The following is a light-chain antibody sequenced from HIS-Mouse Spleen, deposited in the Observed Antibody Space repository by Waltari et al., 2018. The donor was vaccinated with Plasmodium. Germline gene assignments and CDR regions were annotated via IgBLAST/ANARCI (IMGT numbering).Light chain of an antibody. J-gene: IGLJ3*02. V-gene: IGLV2-8*01. CDR1: RSAVVGDNS. CDR3: SSYAGSNNLV. CDR2: EVS. Sequence: QSALTQPPSASGSPGQSVTIPCTGTRSAVVGDNSLSWYHQPPGKAPKLMIDEVSKRPSGVPDRFSGSKSGNTASLTVSGLQAEDEADYYCSSYAGSNNLVFGGGTKLTVL.